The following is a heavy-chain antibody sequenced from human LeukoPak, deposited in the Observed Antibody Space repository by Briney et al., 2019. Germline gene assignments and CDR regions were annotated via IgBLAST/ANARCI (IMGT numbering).Heavy chain of an antibody. CDR1: GFTFSSYA. D-gene: IGHD2-8*01. V-gene: IGHV3-64D*06. CDR3: VKERYYCTNGVCYKSFDS. Sequence: PGGSLRLSCSASGFTFSSYAMHWVRQAPGKGLEYVSAISSNGGSTYYADSVKGRFTISRDNSKNTLYLQMSSLRAEDTAVYYCVKERYYCTNGVCYKSFDSWGQGTLVTVSS. J-gene: IGHJ5*01. CDR2: ISSNGGST.